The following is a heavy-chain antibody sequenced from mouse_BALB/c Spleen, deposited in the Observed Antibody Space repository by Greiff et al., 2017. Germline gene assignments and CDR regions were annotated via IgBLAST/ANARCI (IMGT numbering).Heavy chain of an antibody. V-gene: IGHV5-12-1*01. CDR3: ARHRVYYYGSSFYAMDY. CDR2: ISSGGGST. J-gene: IGHJ4*01. Sequence: EVQRVESGGGLVKPGGSLKLSCAASGFAFSSYDMSWVRQTPEKRLEWVAYISSGGGSTYYPDTVKGRFTISRDNAKNTLYLQMSSLKSEDTAMYYCARHRVYYYGSSFYAMDYWGQGTSVTVSS. CDR1: GFAFSSYD. D-gene: IGHD1-1*01.